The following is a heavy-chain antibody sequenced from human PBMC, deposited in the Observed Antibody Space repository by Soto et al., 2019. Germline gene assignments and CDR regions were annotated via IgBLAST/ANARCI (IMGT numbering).Heavy chain of an antibody. V-gene: IGHV3-23*01. CDR3: GVQYDY. CDR2: ISSRTGDT. CDR1: GLNFTKHA. Sequence: PVGSLRLSCEDSGLNFTKHAMIWVRQGPGKGLEWVAAISSRTGDTAYADSVRGRFTLSRDSSTYTMLLQMNSLRAEDTAVYYCGVQYDYWGQGTLVTVSS. J-gene: IGHJ4*02.